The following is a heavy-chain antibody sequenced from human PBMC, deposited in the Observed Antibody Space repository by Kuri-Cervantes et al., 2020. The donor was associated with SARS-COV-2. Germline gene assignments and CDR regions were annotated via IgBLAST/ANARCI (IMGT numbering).Heavy chain of an antibody. V-gene: IGHV3-64*01. Sequence: LSLTCAASGFTFSSYGMHWVRQAPGKGLEYVSAISSNGGSTYYANSVKGRFTISRDNSKNTLYLQMGSLRAEDMAVYYCARGSIVVVIANLDIWGQGTMVTVSS. D-gene: IGHD2-21*01. J-gene: IGHJ3*02. CDR1: GFTFSSYG. CDR2: ISSNGGST. CDR3: ARGSIVVVIANLDI.